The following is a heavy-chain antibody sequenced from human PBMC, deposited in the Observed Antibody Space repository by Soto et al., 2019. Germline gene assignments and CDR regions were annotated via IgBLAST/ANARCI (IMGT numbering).Heavy chain of an antibody. V-gene: IGHV4-39*01. CDR3: APLSVSLSGPYGIHV. D-gene: IGHD2-15*01. Sequence: PSETLSLTCRVSGYSVTSSDYYWCGIRQGPGKGLEWIGSMFYSGLTYYNPSLKSRVTLSVDTSKNQFSVRLNSVTAADTAVYYCAPLSVSLSGPYGIHVWGQGTTVTVSS. CDR2: MFYSGLT. CDR1: GYSVTSSDYY. J-gene: IGHJ6*02.